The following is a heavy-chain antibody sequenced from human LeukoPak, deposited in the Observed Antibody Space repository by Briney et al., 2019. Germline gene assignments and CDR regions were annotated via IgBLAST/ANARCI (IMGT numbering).Heavy chain of an antibody. CDR3: ARELVRDAFDI. J-gene: IGHJ3*02. Sequence: GGSLRLSCAASGFTFSSYSMNWVRQAPVKGLEWVSSISSSSSYIYYADSVKGRFTISRDNAKNSLYLQMNSLRAEDTAVYYCARELVRDAFDIWGQGTMVTVSS. V-gene: IGHV3-21*01. CDR1: GFTFSSYS. D-gene: IGHD3-10*01. CDR2: ISSSSSYI.